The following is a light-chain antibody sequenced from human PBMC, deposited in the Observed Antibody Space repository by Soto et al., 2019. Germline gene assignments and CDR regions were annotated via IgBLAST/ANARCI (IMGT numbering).Light chain of an antibody. J-gene: IGLJ3*02. CDR1: SSNIGSKY. CDR3: AAGGGSRGVWV. V-gene: IGLV1-47*01. Sequence: QSVLTQPPSASGTPGQRVTISCSGSSSNIGSKYVYWYQQLPGTAPKLLIYRNDQRPSGVPDRFSGSKSGTSASLAISGPRSEEGADYYWAAGGGSRGVWVFGGGPKRPV. CDR2: RND.